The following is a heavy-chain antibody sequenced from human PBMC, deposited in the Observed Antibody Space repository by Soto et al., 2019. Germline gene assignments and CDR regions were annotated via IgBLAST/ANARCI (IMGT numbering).Heavy chain of an antibody. V-gene: IGHV3-30*18. CDR1: GFTFSDSA. CDR2: VSHTGRNT. J-gene: IGHJ4*02. Sequence: VQLVESGGGVVQPGRSLRLSCAASGFTFSDSAMHWVRQAPGKGLEWGAVVSHTGRNTHYADSVKGRFTISRDSSKNTVALEMTSLRAEDTAVYCCAKGGRHWLVTSDFNYWGQGALVTVSS. CDR3: AKGGRHWLVTSDFNY. D-gene: IGHD6-19*01.